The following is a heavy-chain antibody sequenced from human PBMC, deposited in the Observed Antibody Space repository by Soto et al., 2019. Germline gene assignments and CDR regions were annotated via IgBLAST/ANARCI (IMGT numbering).Heavy chain of an antibody. V-gene: IGHV4-59*01. CDR2: IYYSGST. CDR1: GGSISSYY. J-gene: IGHJ3*02. Sequence: SETLSLTCTVSGGSISSYYWSWIRQPPGKGLEWIGYIYYSGSTNYNPSLKSRVTISVDTSKNQFSLKLSSVTAADTAVYHCAGYSSSWYSDAFDIWGQGTMVTVSS. CDR3: AGYSSSWYSDAFDI. D-gene: IGHD6-13*01.